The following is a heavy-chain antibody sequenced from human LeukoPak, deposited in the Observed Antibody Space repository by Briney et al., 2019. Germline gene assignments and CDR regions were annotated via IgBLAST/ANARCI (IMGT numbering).Heavy chain of an antibody. CDR2: IHSDGSST. J-gene: IGHJ5*02. CDR3: ARAATVAGITS. CDR1: GFTFSSYW. D-gene: IGHD6-19*01. Sequence: GGSLRLSCAASGFTFSSYWMHWVRQAPGKGLVWVSRIHSDGSSTSYADSVRGRFTISRDNAKNSLYLQMNSLRAEDTAVYYCARAATVAGITSWGQGTLVTVSS. V-gene: IGHV3-74*01.